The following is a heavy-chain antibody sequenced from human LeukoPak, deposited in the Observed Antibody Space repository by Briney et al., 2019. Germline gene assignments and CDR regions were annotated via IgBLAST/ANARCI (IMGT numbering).Heavy chain of an antibody. CDR1: GGTFSSYA. D-gene: IGHD2-2*01. Sequence: GASVKVSCKASGGTFSSYAISWVRQAPGQGLEWMGGIIPIFGTANYAQKFQGRVTITADKSTSTAYMELSSLRSEDTAVYYCAGARGVVPAAGKRGYFLMIEWGQGTLVTVSS. V-gene: IGHV1-69*06. CDR2: IIPIFGTA. CDR3: AGARGVVPAAGKRGYFLMIE. J-gene: IGHJ4*02.